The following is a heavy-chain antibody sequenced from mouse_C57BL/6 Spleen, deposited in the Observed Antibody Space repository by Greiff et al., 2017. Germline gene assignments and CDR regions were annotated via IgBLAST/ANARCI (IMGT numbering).Heavy chain of an antibody. CDR3: ARNYDYGSSYGFDY. Sequence: VKLQESGPGLVAPSQSLSITCTVSGFSLTSYAISWVRQPPGKGLEWLGVIWTGGGTNYNSALKSRLSISKDNSKSQVFLKMNSLQTDDTARYYCARNYDYGSSYGFDYWGQGTTLTVSS. CDR2: IWTGGGT. V-gene: IGHV2-9-1*01. D-gene: IGHD1-1*01. J-gene: IGHJ2*01. CDR1: GFSLTSYA.